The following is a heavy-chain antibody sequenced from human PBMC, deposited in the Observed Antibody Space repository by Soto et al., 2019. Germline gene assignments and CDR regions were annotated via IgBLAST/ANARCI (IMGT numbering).Heavy chain of an antibody. J-gene: IGHJ4*02. Sequence: PGGSLRLSCAASGFTFSSYAMHWVRQAPGKGLEWVAVISYDGSNKYYADSVKGRSTISRDNSKNTLYLQMNSLRAEDTAVYYCASVLVRDSSSWGSLDYWGQGTLVTVSS. CDR1: GFTFSSYA. CDR3: ASVLVRDSSSWGSLDY. V-gene: IGHV3-30-3*01. D-gene: IGHD6-13*01. CDR2: ISYDGSNK.